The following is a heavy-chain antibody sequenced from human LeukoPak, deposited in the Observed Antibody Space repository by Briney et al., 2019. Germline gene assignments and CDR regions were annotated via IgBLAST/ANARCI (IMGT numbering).Heavy chain of an antibody. J-gene: IGHJ4*02. V-gene: IGHV3-53*01. CDR2: IYSGGTT. CDR3: ARRAGGYSHPYDY. CDR1: GFTVSGNY. Sequence: GGSLGLSCAVSGFTVSGNYMSWVRQAPGKGLEWVSLIYSGGTTYYAGSVKGRFTISRDNSKNTLYLQMNSLRAEDTAVYYCARRAGGYSHPYDYWGQGILVTVSS. D-gene: IGHD4-23*01.